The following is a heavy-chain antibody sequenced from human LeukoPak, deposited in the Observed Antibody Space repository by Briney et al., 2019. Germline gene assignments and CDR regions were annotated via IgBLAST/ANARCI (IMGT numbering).Heavy chain of an antibody. J-gene: IGHJ4*02. CDR2: IRNRANSYTT. CDR1: GFIFNEHH. CDR3: ARARSAAEFDY. D-gene: IGHD6-25*01. Sequence: PGGSLRLSCAASGFIFNEHHMDWVRQAPGKGLEWVGRIRNRANSYTTEYAASVKGRFTLSRDDSKNSLYLQMNSLKTDDTAVYYCARARSAAEFDYWGQGTLVTVSS. V-gene: IGHV3-72*01.